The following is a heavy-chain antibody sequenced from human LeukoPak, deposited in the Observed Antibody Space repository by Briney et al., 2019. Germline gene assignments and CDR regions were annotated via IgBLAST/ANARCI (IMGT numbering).Heavy chain of an antibody. CDR2: LSHSGST. CDR1: GGSISSGYY. Sequence: SETLSLTCTVSGGSISSGYYWGWIRQPPVKGLEWIRSLSHSGSTYYNPSLKSRVTISVDTSKNQFSLKLTSVTAADTAVYYCARSWFSPGGADYWGQGTLVTVSS. D-gene: IGHD6-13*01. V-gene: IGHV4-38-2*02. CDR3: ARSWFSPGGADY. J-gene: IGHJ4*02.